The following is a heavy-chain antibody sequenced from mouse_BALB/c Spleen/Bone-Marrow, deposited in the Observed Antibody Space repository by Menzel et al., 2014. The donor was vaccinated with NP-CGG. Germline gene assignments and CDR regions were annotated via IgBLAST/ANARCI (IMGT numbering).Heavy chain of an antibody. Sequence: EVQRVESGAELVKPGASVKLSCTASGFNIKDTYMHWVKQRPEQGLEWIGRIGPANGNTKYDPKFQGKATITADTSSNTAYLHLSSLTSEDTAVYYCARYRYYGSSYAMDYWGQGTSVTVSS. CDR1: GFNIKDTY. CDR2: IGPANGNT. CDR3: ARYRYYGSSYAMDY. V-gene: IGHV14-3*02. D-gene: IGHD1-1*01. J-gene: IGHJ4*01.